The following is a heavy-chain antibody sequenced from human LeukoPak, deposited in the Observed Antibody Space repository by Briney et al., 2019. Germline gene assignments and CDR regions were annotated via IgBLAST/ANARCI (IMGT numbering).Heavy chain of an antibody. J-gene: IGHJ5*02. D-gene: IGHD6-6*01. Sequence: PSETLSLTCTVSGGSISSYYWSWIRQPPGKGLEWIGYIYYSGSTNYNPSLKSRVTMSVDTSKNQFSLKLSSVAAADTAVYYCARRHSCNWFDPWGQGTLVTVSS. CDR3: ARRHSCNWFDP. CDR1: GGSISSYY. CDR2: IYYSGST. V-gene: IGHV4-59*08.